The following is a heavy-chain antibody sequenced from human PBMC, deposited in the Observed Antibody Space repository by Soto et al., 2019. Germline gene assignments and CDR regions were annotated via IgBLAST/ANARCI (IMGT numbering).Heavy chain of an antibody. CDR2: IYYSGST. J-gene: IGHJ4*02. V-gene: IGHV4-61*01. Sequence: SETPSLTCSVSGASVSSGSHYWSWIRQSPGKGLEWIGFIYYSGSTNYNPSLKSRVTISVDTSKNQFSLKVSSVTAADTAVYFCARDPLAYSSSHFFDQWGQGTLVTVSS. CDR1: GASVSSGSHY. D-gene: IGHD6-6*01. CDR3: ARDPLAYSSSHFFDQ.